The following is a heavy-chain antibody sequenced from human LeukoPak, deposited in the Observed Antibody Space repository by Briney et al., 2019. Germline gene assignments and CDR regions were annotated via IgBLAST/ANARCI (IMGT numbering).Heavy chain of an antibody. CDR1: GGTFSSYA. CDR3: ARVSSGWSTFDY. J-gene: IGHJ4*02. D-gene: IGHD6-19*01. CDR2: IIPIFGTA. Sequence: SVKVSCKASGGTFSSYAISWVRQAPGQGLEWMGGIIPIFGTANYARKFQGRVTITADESTSTAYMELSSLRSEDTAVYYCARVSSGWSTFDYWGQGTLVTVSS. V-gene: IGHV1-69*13.